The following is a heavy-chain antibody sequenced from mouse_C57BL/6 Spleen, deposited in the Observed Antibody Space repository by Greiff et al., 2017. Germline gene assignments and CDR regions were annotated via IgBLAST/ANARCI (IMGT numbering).Heavy chain of an antibody. CDR2: IYPGSGNT. Sequence: QVQLQQSGAELVRPGASVKLSCKASGYTFTDYYINWVKQRPGQGLEWIARIYPGSGNTYYNEKFKGKATLTAEKSSSTAYMQLSSLTSEDSAVYFCARSGDYEAFDDWGQGTTLTVSS. D-gene: IGHD2-4*01. V-gene: IGHV1-76*01. J-gene: IGHJ2*01. CDR3: ARSGDYEAFDD. CDR1: GYTFTDYY.